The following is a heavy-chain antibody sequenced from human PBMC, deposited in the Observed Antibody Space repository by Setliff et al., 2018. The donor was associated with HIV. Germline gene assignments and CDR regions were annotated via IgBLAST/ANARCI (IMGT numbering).Heavy chain of an antibody. J-gene: IGHJ5*02. Sequence: ASVKVSCKASGYNFISYHVHFVRQAPGQGPEWMGIINPNGGSTNYAQKFEGRVAMTADTSTNNVHMYLSSLRSEDTAIYYCARGGPGSSFGYDWFDPWGQGTPVTVSS. D-gene: IGHD5-18*01. CDR3: ARGGPGSSFGYDWFDP. V-gene: IGHV1-46*01. CDR2: INPNGGST. CDR1: GYNFISYH.